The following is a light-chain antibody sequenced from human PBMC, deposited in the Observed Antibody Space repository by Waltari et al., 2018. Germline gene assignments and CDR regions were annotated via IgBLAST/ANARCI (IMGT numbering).Light chain of an antibody. V-gene: IGKV3-15*01. CDR3: QQYNTWPPIT. Sequence: EIVMTQSPATLSVSPGERATLSCRASQSVSSNLAWYQLKPGQTPRLLIYEASTRPTGIPARFSGSRYGTEFTLSISSLQSEDFAVYYCQQYNTWPPITFGQGTRLEIK. CDR1: QSVSSN. CDR2: EAS. J-gene: IGKJ5*01.